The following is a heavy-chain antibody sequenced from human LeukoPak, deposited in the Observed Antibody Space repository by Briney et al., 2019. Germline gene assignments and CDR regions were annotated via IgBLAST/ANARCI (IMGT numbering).Heavy chain of an antibody. CDR3: ARDFSSWYERPHTGFDY. J-gene: IGHJ4*02. D-gene: IGHD6-13*01. CDR2: IIPIFGTA. CDR1: GGTFSSYA. Sequence: SVKVSCKASGGTFSSYAISWVRQAPGQGLEWMGGIIPIFGTANYAQKFQGRVTITADESTSTAYMELGSLRSEDTAVYYCARDFSSWYERPHTGFDYWGQGTLVTVSS. V-gene: IGHV1-69*13.